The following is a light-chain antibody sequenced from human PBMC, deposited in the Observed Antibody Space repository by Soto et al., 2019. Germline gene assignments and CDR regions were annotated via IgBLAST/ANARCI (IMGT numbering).Light chain of an antibody. V-gene: IGKV1-27*01. CDR2: GAS. Sequence: DTQMTQSPSSLSASVGDRVTITCRASRGISNFLAWYQQKPGKVPELLIYGASTLQSGVPSRVSGTRSGTEFTLTISSLQPEDVATYFCQKYDSSPLTFGGGSKVEFK. CDR1: RGISNF. CDR3: QKYDSSPLT. J-gene: IGKJ4*01.